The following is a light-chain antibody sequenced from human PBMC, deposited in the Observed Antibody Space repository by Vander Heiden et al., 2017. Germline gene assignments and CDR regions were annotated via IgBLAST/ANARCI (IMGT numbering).Light chain of an antibody. Sequence: QSALTQPASVSGSLGQSITISCTGTSTDVGRYNYVSWYQLHPGKAPKLIIYEVSHRPSGVSGRFSGSKPGNTASLTISGLQTDDEAEYSCSSYTSYSTVIFGGGTKLTVL. CDR2: EVS. V-gene: IGLV2-14*01. CDR3: SSYTSYSTVI. CDR1: STDVGRYNY. J-gene: IGLJ2*01.